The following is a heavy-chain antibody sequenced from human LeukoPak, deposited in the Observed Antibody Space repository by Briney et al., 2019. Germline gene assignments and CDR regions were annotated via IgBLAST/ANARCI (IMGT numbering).Heavy chain of an antibody. CDR1: GGSISSHY. CDR2: IYYSGST. CDR3: ARDEGGYSGSSWFDY. J-gene: IGHJ4*02. D-gene: IGHD6-6*01. V-gene: IGHV4-59*11. Sequence: SETLSLTCTVSGGSISSHYWSWIRQPPGKGLEWIGYIYYSGSTNYNPSLKSRVTISVDTSKNQFSLKLSSVTAADTAVYYCARDEGGYSGSSWFDYWGQGTLVTVSS.